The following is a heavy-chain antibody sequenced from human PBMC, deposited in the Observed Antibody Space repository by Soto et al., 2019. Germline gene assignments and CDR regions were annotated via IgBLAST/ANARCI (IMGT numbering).Heavy chain of an antibody. CDR2: IKQDGSEK. V-gene: IGHV3-7*05. CDR1: GFTFSNYW. J-gene: IGHJ4*02. Sequence: EVQLVESGGGLVQPGGSLRLSCAASGFTFSNYWMSWVRQAPGKGLEWVANIKQDGSEKYYVDSVKGRFTISRDNAKNSLYLQMNSLIAEDTAVYYCARDRAVGALDYWGQGTLVTVSS. D-gene: IGHD1-26*01. CDR3: ARDRAVGALDY.